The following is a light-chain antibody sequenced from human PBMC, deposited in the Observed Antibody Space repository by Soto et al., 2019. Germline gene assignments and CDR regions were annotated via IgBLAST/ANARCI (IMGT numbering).Light chain of an antibody. J-gene: IGKJ1*01. V-gene: IGKV1-5*03. CDR2: RAS. CDR3: LQYDSFSWT. Sequence: DIQMTQSPSTVSASVGDRVTITCRASQSIYTWVAWYQQKPGKAPKVLIYRASTVETGVPSRFSASGSGTEFTLTISSLQFDDVATYSCLQYDSFSWTLGQGTRVEF. CDR1: QSIYTW.